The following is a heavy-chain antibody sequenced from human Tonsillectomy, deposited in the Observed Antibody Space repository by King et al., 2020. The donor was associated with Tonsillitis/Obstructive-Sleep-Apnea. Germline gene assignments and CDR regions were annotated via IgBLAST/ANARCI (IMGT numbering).Heavy chain of an antibody. CDR1: GFLFRNYW. V-gene: IGHV3-7*04. CDR2: IKQDESQK. CDR3: AKGLRGYTTYDVDH. D-gene: IGHD5-12*01. Sequence: DVQLVESGGGLVRPGGSLRLSCSASGFLFRNYWMTWVRQAPGKGLEWVANIKQDESQKYYVDSVKGRFTISRDNSKNSVYLQMNSLRVEDTAVYYCAKGLRGYTTYDVDHWGQGILVTVSS. J-gene: IGHJ5*02.